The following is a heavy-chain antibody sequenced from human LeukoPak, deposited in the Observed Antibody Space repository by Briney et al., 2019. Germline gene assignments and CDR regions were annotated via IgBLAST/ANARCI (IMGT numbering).Heavy chain of an antibody. CDR3: AREDSGSYYSDY. CDR1: GFTFNIYA. Sequence: PGGSLRLSCAASGFTFNIYAMTWVRLAPGKGLDWVSSIGGGGNATYYADSVKGRFTISRDNAKNSLYLQMNSLRAEDTAVYYCAREDSGSYYSDYWGQGTLVTVSS. J-gene: IGHJ4*02. V-gene: IGHV3-23*01. CDR2: IGGGGNAT. D-gene: IGHD1-26*01.